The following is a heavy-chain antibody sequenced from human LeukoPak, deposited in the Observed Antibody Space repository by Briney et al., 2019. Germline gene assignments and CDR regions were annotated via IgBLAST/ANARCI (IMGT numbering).Heavy chain of an antibody. Sequence: GGSLRLSCAASGFTFSSYPMGWVRQAPGKGLEWVSAISASGGSTYYADSVKGRFTISRDNSKDTLYVQMNSPRAEVTAVYYCAKATGGTIRSFDYWGQGTLVTVSS. CDR1: GFTFSSYP. CDR3: AKATGGTIRSFDY. V-gene: IGHV3-23*01. J-gene: IGHJ4*02. CDR2: ISASGGST. D-gene: IGHD5-12*01.